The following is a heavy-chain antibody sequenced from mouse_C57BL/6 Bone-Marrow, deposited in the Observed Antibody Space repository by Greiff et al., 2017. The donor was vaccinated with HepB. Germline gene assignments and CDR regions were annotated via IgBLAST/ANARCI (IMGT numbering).Heavy chain of an antibody. CDR1: GFTFTDYY. D-gene: IGHD1-1*01. Sequence: EVHLVESGGGLVQPGGSLSLSCAASGFTFTDYYMSWVRQPPGKALEWLGFIRNKANGYTTEYSASVKGRFTISRDNSQSILYLQMNALRAEDSATYYCARLLPRDYFDYWGQGTTLTVSS. V-gene: IGHV7-3*01. CDR2: IRNKANGYTT. CDR3: ARLLPRDYFDY. J-gene: IGHJ2*01.